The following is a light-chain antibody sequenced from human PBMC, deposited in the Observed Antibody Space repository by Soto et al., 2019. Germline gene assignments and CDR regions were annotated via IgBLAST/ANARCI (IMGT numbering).Light chain of an antibody. V-gene: IGLV2-23*01. Sequence: QSVLTQPASVSGSPGQSITISCTGTSSDVGSYNLVSWYQQHPGKAPKLMIYEGSKRPSGVSNRFSGSKSGNTASLTISGLQAEDETDYYCCSYAGGSNWVFGGGTQLTVL. CDR2: EGS. J-gene: IGLJ3*02. CDR3: CSYAGGSNWV. CDR1: SSDVGSYNL.